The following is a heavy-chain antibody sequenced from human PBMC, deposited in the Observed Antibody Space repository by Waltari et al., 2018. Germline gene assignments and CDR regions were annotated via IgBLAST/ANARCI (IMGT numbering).Heavy chain of an antibody. CDR1: GGSISRSY. J-gene: IGHJ4*02. Sequence: QVQLQESGPGLVKPSETLSLTCTLPGGSISRSYWRWIRQPPGKGLEWIGDIDYSGSTNYNPSLKSRVTISVDTSKNQFSLKLSSVTAADTAVYYCASLGYYGSGSSHWGQGTLVTVSS. CDR3: ASLGYYGSGSSH. V-gene: IGHV4-59*01. CDR2: IDYSGST. D-gene: IGHD3-10*01.